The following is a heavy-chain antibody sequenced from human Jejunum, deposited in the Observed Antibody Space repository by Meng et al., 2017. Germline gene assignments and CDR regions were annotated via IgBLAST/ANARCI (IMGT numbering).Heavy chain of an antibody. CDR1: GFTFSSYA. Sequence: GESLKISCAASGFTFSSYAMHWVRQAPGKGLEWVSSISSRSNYIYYAGSVKGRFTISRDNAKNSLSLQMNSLRAGDTAVYYCPGDVGSSGYSPFDAFDFWGQRTMVTVSS. CDR2: ISSRSNYI. J-gene: IGHJ3*01. V-gene: IGHV3-21*01. D-gene: IGHD3-22*01. CDR3: PGDVGSSGYSPFDAFDF.